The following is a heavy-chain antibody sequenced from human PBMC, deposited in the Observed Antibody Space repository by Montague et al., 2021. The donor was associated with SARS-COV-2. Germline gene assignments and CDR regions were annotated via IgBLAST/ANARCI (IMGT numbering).Heavy chain of an antibody. CDR3: VREGRSSAYAMDY. Sequence: SETLSLTCTVSGASMSGSYWGWVRRPPGKGPEWIGNIYSSGSTHYNPSLKSRVTIPVDTSKSQFSLRLTSVTAADTAVYYCVREGRSSAYAMDYWGQGTLVTVSS. J-gene: IGHJ4*02. V-gene: IGHV4-59*01. CDR2: IYSSGST. D-gene: IGHD3-22*01. CDR1: GASMSGSY.